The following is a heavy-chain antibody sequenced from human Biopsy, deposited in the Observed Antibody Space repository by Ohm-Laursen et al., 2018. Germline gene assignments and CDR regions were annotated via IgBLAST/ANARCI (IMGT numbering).Heavy chain of an antibody. Sequence: SETLSLTWSVSGASVKTSGYFWAWIRQRPGQGLEWIGYISYNERTHYNPSLTSRLAISFDTSNNRISLQLRSVSGADTAVYYCVREPKTGTAEAWYFDLWGRGSPVTVPS. J-gene: IGHJ2*01. CDR1: GASVKTSGYF. D-gene: IGHD3-9*01. V-gene: IGHV4-31*02. CDR2: ISYNERT. CDR3: VREPKTGTAEAWYFDL.